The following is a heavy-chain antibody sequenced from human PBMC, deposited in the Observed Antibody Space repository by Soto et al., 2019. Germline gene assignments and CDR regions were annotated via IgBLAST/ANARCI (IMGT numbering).Heavy chain of an antibody. CDR2: IIPIFGTA. Sequence: QVQLVQSGAEVKKPGSSVKVSCKASGGTFSSYAISWVRQAPGQGLEWMGGIIPIFGTANYAQKFRGRVTITADESTSTAYMELSSLRSEDTAVYYCARPYSRSPPYYYYGMDVWGQGTTVTVSS. V-gene: IGHV1-69*12. CDR3: ARPYSRSPPYYYYGMDV. CDR1: GGTFSSYA. J-gene: IGHJ6*02. D-gene: IGHD6-13*01.